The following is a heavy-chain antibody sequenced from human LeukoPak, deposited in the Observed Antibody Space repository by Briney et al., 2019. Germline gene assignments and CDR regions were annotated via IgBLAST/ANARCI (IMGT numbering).Heavy chain of an antibody. CDR2: IYITGST. V-gene: IGHV4-4*07. Sequence: SSETLSLTCSVSGASVNSFYWTWIRQAAGKGPEWIGRIYITGSTDYNPSLKSRVTISLDKSNNEFSLKMNSVTAADTAVYFCARASGTYPNSLDSWGRGTLVIVSS. CDR3: ARASGTYPNSLDS. J-gene: IGHJ4*02. D-gene: IGHD1-26*01. CDR1: GASVNSFY.